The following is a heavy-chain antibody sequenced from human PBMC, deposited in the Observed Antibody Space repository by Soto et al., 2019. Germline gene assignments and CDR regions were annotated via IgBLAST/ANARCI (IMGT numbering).Heavy chain of an antibody. CDR3: ARTRPSTVVTPNWFDP. CDR2: IYYSGST. D-gene: IGHD4-17*01. CDR1: GGSISSGDYY. Sequence: SETLSLTCTVSGGSISSGDYYWSWIRQPPGKGLEWIGYIYYSGSTYYNPSLKSRVTISVDTSKNQFSLKLSSVTAADTAVYYCARTRPSTVVTPNWFDPLRQGTLVTISS. J-gene: IGHJ5*02. V-gene: IGHV4-30-4*01.